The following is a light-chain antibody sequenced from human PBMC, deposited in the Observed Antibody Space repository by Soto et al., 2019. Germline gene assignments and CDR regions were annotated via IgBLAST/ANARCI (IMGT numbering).Light chain of an antibody. J-gene: IGKJ2*01. CDR2: GAS. CDR1: QSVSSSY. Sequence: EIVLTQSPGTLSLSPGERATLSCRASQSVSSSYLAWYQQKPGQAPRLLIYGASSRATGIPDRFSGSGSGTDFTLTSSRLEPEDFAVYYCQQYGSSFLFGQGTKLEIK. V-gene: IGKV3-20*01. CDR3: QQYGSSFL.